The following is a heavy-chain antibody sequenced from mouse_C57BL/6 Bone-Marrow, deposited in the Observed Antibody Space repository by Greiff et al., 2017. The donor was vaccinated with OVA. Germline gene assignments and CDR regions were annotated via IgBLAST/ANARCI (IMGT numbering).Heavy chain of an antibody. V-gene: IGHV5-6*01. J-gene: IGHJ2*01. CDR1: GYTFSSYG. CDR3: ARQGGY. Sequence: EVQLVESGGGLVKPGGSLKLSCAASGYTFSSYGMSWVRQTPDKRLEWVATISSGGSYTYYPDSVKGRFTISRDNAKNTLYLQMSSLKSEDTAMYYCARQGGYWGQGTTLTVSS. CDR2: ISSGGSYT.